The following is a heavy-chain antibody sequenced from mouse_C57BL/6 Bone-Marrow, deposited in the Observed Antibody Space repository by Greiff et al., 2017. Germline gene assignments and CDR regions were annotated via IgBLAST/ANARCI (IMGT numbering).Heavy chain of an antibody. Sequence: VQLQQSGAELVRPGASVKLSCTASGFNIKDDYMHWVKQRPEQGLEWIGWIDPENGDTEYASKFQGKATITADTYSNTAYLQLSSLTSEDTAVYDCNTDLLWLRRGYYYAMDYWGQGTSVTVSS. CDR2: IDPENGDT. CDR3: NTDLLWLRRGYYYAMDY. D-gene: IGHD2-2*01. CDR1: GFNIKDDY. V-gene: IGHV14-4*01. J-gene: IGHJ4*01.